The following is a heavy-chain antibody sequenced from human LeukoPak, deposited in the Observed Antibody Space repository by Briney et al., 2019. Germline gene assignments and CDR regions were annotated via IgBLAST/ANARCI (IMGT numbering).Heavy chain of an antibody. CDR3: ARAGANPYCSGGSCYPTPFDY. CDR2: IRAQHGQT. D-gene: IGHD2-15*01. Sequence: ASVKVSCKTSGYSENLYGITWVRQVAGQGLEWMGWIRAQHGQTEYAPNSQDRVTMTTDTYTNTAYMELRSLRSDDTAVYYCARAGANPYCSGGSCYPTPFDYWGQGTLVTVSS. V-gene: IGHV1-18*01. CDR1: GYSENLYG. J-gene: IGHJ4*02.